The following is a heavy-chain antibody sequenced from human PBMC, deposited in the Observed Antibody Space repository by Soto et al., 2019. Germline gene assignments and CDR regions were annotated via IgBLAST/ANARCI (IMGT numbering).Heavy chain of an antibody. V-gene: IGHV3-15*07. CDR1: GFSFRDAW. D-gene: IGHD3-10*01. J-gene: IGHJ3*01. CDR2: IKSRAAGGAI. Sequence: EVQMVESGGGLVKPGGSLRLSCAVSGFSFRDAWMNWVRQAPGKGLEWVGRIKSRAAGGAIDYAAPVKGRFTISRDDSEDPLYLQIYSLKTEDTAMYYCTTDGSFGGVVVAFHLWGQGTMLSVSS. CDR3: TTDGSFGGVVVAFHL.